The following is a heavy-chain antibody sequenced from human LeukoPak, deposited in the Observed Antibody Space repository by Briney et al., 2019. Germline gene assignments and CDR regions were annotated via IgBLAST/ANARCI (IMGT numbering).Heavy chain of an antibody. CDR3: ARDPETYSSNWFDP. CDR1: GFTFSSYW. Sequence: GGSLRLSCAASGFTFSSYWMSWVRQAPGKGPEWVANIKQDGSEKYYVDSVKGRFTISRDNAKNSLYLQMNSLRAEDTAVYYCARDPETYSSNWFDPWGQGTLVTVSS. CDR2: IKQDGSEK. V-gene: IGHV3-7*01. D-gene: IGHD4-11*01. J-gene: IGHJ5*02.